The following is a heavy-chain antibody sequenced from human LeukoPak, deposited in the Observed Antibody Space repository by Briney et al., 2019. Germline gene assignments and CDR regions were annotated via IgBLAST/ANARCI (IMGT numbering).Heavy chain of an antibody. V-gene: IGHV3-30*02. J-gene: IGHJ4*02. CDR2: IGYSGTDT. CDR1: GFTFSSFG. Sequence: PGGSLRLSCPASGFTFSSFGIHWVRQAPGEGLEWMAYIGYSGTDTYYADSVKGRFTISRDNSKNTVHLQVNSLRAADTALYSCARDLTERKYYIAFWGQGTLVTVSS. D-gene: IGHD2-8*02. CDR3: ARDLTERKYYIAF.